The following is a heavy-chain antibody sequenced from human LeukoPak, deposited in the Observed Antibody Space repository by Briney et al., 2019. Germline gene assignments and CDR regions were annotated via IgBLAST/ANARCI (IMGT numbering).Heavy chain of an antibody. CDR1: GGTFSSYA. J-gene: IGHJ4*02. CDR2: IIPTFGTA. CDR3: ASGDYGDYGGLFDY. V-gene: IGHV1-69*05. D-gene: IGHD4-17*01. Sequence: GASVKVSCKASGGTFSSYAISWVRQAPGQGLEWMGGIIPTFGTANYAQKFQGRVTITTDESTSTAYMELSSLRSEDTAVYYCASGDYGDYGGLFDYWGQGTLVTVSS.